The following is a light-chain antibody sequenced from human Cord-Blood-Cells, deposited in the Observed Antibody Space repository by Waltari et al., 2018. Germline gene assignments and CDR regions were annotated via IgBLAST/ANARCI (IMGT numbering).Light chain of an antibody. CDR2: DVS. CDR1: SSDVGGYNY. V-gene: IGLV2-14*01. CDR3: SSYTSSSTWV. Sequence: QSALTQPASVSGSPGQSITISCTGTSSDVGGYNYVSWYQQHPGKAPNLMSYDVSKRPSGVSNRFSGSKSGQTASLTIAGLQAEDEADYYCSSYTSSSTWVFGGGTKLTVL. J-gene: IGLJ3*02.